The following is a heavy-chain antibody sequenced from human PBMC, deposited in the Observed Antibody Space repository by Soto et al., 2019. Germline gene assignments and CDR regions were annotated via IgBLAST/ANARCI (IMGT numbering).Heavy chain of an antibody. CDR1: GFTVSSNY. J-gene: IGHJ6*02. CDR3: ARDGRFLEWPKHENYYYYGMDV. V-gene: IGHV3-53*01. D-gene: IGHD3-3*01. CDR2: IYSGGST. Sequence: GGSLSLSCAASGFTVSSNYMSWVRQAPGKGLEWVSVIYSGGSTYYADSVKGRFTISRDNSKNTPYLQMNRLRAEDTAVYYCARDGRFLEWPKHENYYYYGMDVWGQGTTVTVSS.